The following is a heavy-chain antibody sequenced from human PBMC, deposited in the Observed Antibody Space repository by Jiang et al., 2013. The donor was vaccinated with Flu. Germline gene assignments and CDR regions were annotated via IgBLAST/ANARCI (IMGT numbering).Heavy chain of an antibody. D-gene: IGHD4/OR15-4a*01. CDR1: GGTFSSYA. J-gene: IGHJ6*02. Sequence: EVKKPGSSVKVSCKASGGTFSSYAISWVRQAPGQGLEWMGGIIPIFGTANYAQKFQGRVTITADKSTSTAYMELSSLRSEDTAVYYCACRCMVAYYYYYGMDVWGQGTTVTVSS. V-gene: IGHV1-69*06. CDR3: ACRCMVAYYYYYGMDV. CDR2: IIPIFGTA.